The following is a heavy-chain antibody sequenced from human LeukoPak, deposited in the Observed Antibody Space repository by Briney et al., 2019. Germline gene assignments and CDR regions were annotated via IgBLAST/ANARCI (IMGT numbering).Heavy chain of an antibody. J-gene: IGHJ4*02. CDR1: GYTFTSYA. CDR3: VKEDSSGYSQYFDY. CDR2: ISSNGGST. D-gene: IGHD3-22*01. Sequence: SCKASGYTFTSYAMHWVRQAPGKGLEYVSAISSNGGSTYYADSVKGRFTISRDNSKNTLYLQMSSLRAEDTAVYYCVKEDSSGYSQYFDYWGQGTLVTVSS. V-gene: IGHV3-64D*06.